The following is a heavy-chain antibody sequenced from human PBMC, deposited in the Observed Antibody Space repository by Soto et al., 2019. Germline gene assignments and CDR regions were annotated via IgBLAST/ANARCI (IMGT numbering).Heavy chain of an antibody. J-gene: IGHJ6*02. Sequence: GGSLRLSCAASGFTFSSYGMHWVRQAPGKGLEWVAVISYDGSNKYYADSVKGRFTISRDNSKNTLYLQMNSLRAEDTAVYYCAKDTDFWSTHYYYGMDVWGQGTTVTVSS. V-gene: IGHV3-30*18. CDR3: AKDTDFWSTHYYYGMDV. D-gene: IGHD3-3*01. CDR2: ISYDGSNK. CDR1: GFTFSSYG.